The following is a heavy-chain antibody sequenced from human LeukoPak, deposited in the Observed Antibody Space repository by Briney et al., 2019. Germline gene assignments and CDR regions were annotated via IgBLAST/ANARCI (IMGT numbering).Heavy chain of an antibody. CDR2: IYYSGSSS. Sequence: PSETLSLTCTVSGGSISSSSYYWGWIPQPPGKGLEWIGSIYYSGSSSYYNPSLKSRVTISVDTSKNQFSLKLSSVTAADTAVYYCARRAREFGWAFDYWGQGTLVTVSS. V-gene: IGHV4-39*01. J-gene: IGHJ4*02. CDR1: GGSISSSSYY. CDR3: ARRAREFGWAFDY. D-gene: IGHD3-10*01.